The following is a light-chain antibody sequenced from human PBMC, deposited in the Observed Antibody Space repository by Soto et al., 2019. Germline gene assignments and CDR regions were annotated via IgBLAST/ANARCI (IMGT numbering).Light chain of an antibody. CDR1: QGISSY. CDR3: QQYYSYPRT. Sequence: IQMTQSPSTLSASTGDRVTITCRASQGISSYLAWYQQKPGKAPKLLIYAASTLQSGVPSRFSGSGSGTDFTLTISCLQSEDFATYYCQQYYSYPRTFGQGTKVDIK. V-gene: IGKV1-8*01. J-gene: IGKJ1*01. CDR2: AAS.